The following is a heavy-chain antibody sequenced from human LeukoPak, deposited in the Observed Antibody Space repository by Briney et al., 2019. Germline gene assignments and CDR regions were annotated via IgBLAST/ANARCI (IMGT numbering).Heavy chain of an antibody. CDR2: IRYDGSSK. Sequence: GGSLRLSCAASEFTFSSYGMHWVRQAPGKGLEWVAFIRYDGSSKYYTDSVKGRFTISRDNSKNTLSLQMNSLRAEDTAVYYCAKDDIVVVVSAIWDWGQGTLVAVSS. D-gene: IGHD2-8*02. CDR3: AKDDIVVVVSAIWD. J-gene: IGHJ4*02. V-gene: IGHV3-30*02. CDR1: EFTFSSYG.